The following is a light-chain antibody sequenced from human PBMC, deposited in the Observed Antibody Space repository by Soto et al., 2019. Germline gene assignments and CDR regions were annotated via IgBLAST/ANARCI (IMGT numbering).Light chain of an antibody. CDR1: SSNIGGNS. V-gene: IGLV1-51*01. Sequence: QSVLTQPPSVSAAPGQKVTISCSGSSSNIGGNSVSWYQQLPGTAPKLLNYDDNKRPSGIPDRFSGSKSGTSATLGITGFQTGDEADYYCGSWDSSLSAYVLGTGTNVTVL. CDR3: GSWDSSLSAYV. CDR2: DDN. J-gene: IGLJ1*01.